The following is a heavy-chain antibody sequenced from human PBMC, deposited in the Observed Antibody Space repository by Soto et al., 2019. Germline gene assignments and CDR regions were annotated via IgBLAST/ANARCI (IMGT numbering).Heavy chain of an antibody. D-gene: IGHD4-17*01. J-gene: IGHJ4*02. Sequence: SETLSLTCSVSGDSINDKNWWTWLRQPPGKRLEWIGDIYHTGRSSYNPSLTSRVAMSVDKSKNQFSLKLSSVTAADTAVYYCARRYGASFDYWGQGTLVTVSS. CDR3: ARRYGASFDY. V-gene: IGHV4-4*02. CDR1: GDSINDKNW. CDR2: IYHTGRS.